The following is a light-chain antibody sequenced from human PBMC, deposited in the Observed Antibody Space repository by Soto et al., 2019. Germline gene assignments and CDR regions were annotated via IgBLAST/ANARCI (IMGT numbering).Light chain of an antibody. V-gene: IGLV7-43*01. Sequence: QAVVTQEPSLTVSPGGTVTLTCASSTGAVTSGYYPNWFQQKPGQTPRSLIYSTNNKQSWTPARFSGSLLGGKAALTLSGVQPEDEAEYYCLLYYGGAVVFGGGTKLTVL. J-gene: IGLJ2*01. CDR2: STN. CDR1: TGAVTSGYY. CDR3: LLYYGGAVV.